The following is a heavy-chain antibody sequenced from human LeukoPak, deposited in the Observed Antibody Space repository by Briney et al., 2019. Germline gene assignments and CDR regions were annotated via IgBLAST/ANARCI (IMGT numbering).Heavy chain of an antibody. D-gene: IGHD4-23*01. Sequence: GGSLRLSCAASGFTFSSYAMSWVRQAPGKGLEWVSAISGSDNSTSYADSVKGRFTISRDNSKNTLYLQMNSLRAEDTAVYYCAKDNGGNSDWHFDLWGRGTLVTVSS. CDR2: ISGSDNST. J-gene: IGHJ2*01. CDR3: AKDNGGNSDWHFDL. V-gene: IGHV3-23*01. CDR1: GFTFSSYA.